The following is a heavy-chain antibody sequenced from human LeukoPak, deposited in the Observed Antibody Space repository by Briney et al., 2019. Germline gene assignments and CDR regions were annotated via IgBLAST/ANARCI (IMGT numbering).Heavy chain of an antibody. CDR1: EFIFSDYW. CDR2: IKQDGSEK. D-gene: IGHD6-13*01. Sequence: PGGSLRLSCVASEFIFSDYWMSWVRQAPGKGLEWVDNIKQDGSEKNYVDSVKGRFTISRDNAENSLFLQMNSLRVEDTAVYYCAREWQGGIAAAGTRIEGDYWGQGTLVAVSS. J-gene: IGHJ4*02. V-gene: IGHV3-7*01. CDR3: AREWQGGIAAAGTRIEGDY.